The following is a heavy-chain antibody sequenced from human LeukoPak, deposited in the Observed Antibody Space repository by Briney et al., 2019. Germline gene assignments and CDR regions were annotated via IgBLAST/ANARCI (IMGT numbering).Heavy chain of an antibody. CDR1: GGSISSYY. CDR2: IYYSGST. Sequence: SETLSLTCTVSGGSISSYYWSWIRQPPGKGLEWIGYIYYSGSTNYNPSLKSRVTISVDTSKNQFFLKLSSVTAADTAVYYCARLLQYYYDSSGYYYVDYYYGMDVWGQGTTVTVSS. J-gene: IGHJ6*02. V-gene: IGHV4-59*08. CDR3: ARLLQYYYDSSGYYYVDYYYGMDV. D-gene: IGHD3-22*01.